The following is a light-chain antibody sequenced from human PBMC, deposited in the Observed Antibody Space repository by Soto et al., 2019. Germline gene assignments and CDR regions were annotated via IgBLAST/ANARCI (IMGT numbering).Light chain of an antibody. Sequence: QSALTQPASVSGSPGQSITLSCTGTSSDIGGYNYVSWYQQHPGEAPKLKIFEVNNRPSGVSHRFSGSKSGNTASLTISGLQAEDEADYYCSSYTSSSTSVFGGGTQLTVL. CDR3: SSYTSSSTSV. J-gene: IGLJ7*01. CDR2: EVN. CDR1: SSDIGGYNY. V-gene: IGLV2-14*01.